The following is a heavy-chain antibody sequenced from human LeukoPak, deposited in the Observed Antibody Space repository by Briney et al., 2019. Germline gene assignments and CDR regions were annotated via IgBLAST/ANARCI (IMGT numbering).Heavy chain of an antibody. Sequence: PSETLSLTCSVSGGSISNYYWSWLRQPPGKGLEWIGYIYYSGSTNYNPSLKSRVTISVDTSKNQFSLRPSSVTAADTAVYYCARGFMGANFDYWGQGTLVTVSS. CDR1: GGSISNYY. J-gene: IGHJ4*02. CDR2: IYYSGST. CDR3: ARGFMGANFDY. D-gene: IGHD3-16*01. V-gene: IGHV4-59*01.